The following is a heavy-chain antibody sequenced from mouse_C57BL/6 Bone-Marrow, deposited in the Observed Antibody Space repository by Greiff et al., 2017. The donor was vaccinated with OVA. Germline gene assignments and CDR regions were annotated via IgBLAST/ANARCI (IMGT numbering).Heavy chain of an antibody. D-gene: IGHD1-1*01. CDR2: ISDGGSYT. J-gene: IGHJ2*01. V-gene: IGHV5-4*01. Sequence: EVQGVESGGGLVKPGGSLKLSCAASGFTFSSYAMSWVRHTPEKRLEWVATISDGGSYTYYPDNVKGRFTISRDKAKNNLYLQMSHLKSEDTAMYYCARFITTVVGVDYWGKGTTLTVSS. CDR3: ARFITTVVGVDY. CDR1: GFTFSSYA.